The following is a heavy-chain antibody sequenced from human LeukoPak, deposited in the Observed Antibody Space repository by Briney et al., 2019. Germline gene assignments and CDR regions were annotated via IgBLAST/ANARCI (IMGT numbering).Heavy chain of an antibody. CDR1: GFTFSSYE. CDR2: ISSSGSTM. J-gene: IGHJ4*02. D-gene: IGHD6-13*01. V-gene: IGHV3-48*03. Sequence: GGSLRLSCAASGFTFSSYEMNWVRQAPGKVLEWISYISSSGSTMYYADSVKGRFTISRDNAKNSLYLQMNSLRAEDTAIYYCASSRWYALDYWGQGTLVTVSS. CDR3: ASSRWYALDY.